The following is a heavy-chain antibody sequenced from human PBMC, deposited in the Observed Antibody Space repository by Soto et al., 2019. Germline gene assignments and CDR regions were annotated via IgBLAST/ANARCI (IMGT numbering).Heavy chain of an antibody. CDR3: TLYYYGSGRVPRFDY. Sequence: SQALSLTCTVSGGSISSSSYYWGWIRQPPGKGLEWIGSIYYSGSTYYNPSLKSRVTISVDTSKNQFSLKLSSVTAADTAVYYCTLYYYGSGRVPRFDYWGQGTQVTVSS. J-gene: IGHJ4*02. CDR2: IYYSGST. CDR1: GGSISSSSYY. D-gene: IGHD3-10*01. V-gene: IGHV4-39*01.